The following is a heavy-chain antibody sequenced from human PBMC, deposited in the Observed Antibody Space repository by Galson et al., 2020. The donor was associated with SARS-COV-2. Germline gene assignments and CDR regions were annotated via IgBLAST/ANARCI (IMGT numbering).Heavy chain of an antibody. CDR3: ARGGFDSSGYLGAFDI. CDR1: GGSISSGGYY. J-gene: IGHJ3*02. CDR2: IYYSGST. D-gene: IGHD3-22*01. Sequence: SETLSLTCTVSGGSISSGGYYWSWIRQHPGKGLEWIGYIYYSGSTYYNPSLKSRVTISVDTSKNQFSLKLSSVTAADTAVYYCARGGFDSSGYLGAFDIWGQGTMVTVSS. V-gene: IGHV4-31*03.